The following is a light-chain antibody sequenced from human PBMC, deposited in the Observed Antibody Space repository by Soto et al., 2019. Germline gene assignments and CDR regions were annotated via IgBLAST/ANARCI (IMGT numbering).Light chain of an antibody. V-gene: IGLV3-21*04. Sequence: SSELTQPPSVSVAPGKTAIITCGGNNIGSKSVHWSQQKPGQAPVLVFYYDSDRPSGIPERFSGSNSGNTATLTISRVEAGDEADYYCHVWDSRTDHQVVFGGGTKVTVL. CDR1: NIGSKS. CDR3: HVWDSRTDHQVV. J-gene: IGLJ2*01. CDR2: YDS.